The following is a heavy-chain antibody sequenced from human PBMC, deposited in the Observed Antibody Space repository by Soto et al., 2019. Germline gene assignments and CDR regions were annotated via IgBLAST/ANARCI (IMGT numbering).Heavy chain of an antibody. D-gene: IGHD1-26*01. V-gene: IGHV4-59*08. CDR3: ARQGVGALHGLVAV. CDR2: VHHSWGS. Sequence: QVQLQESGPGLVKPSETLSLSCTVSNGSISNYYGSWIRQPPGKGMEWIGYVHHSWGSFYNPSLQSGVAISLDPSKSQFSLKLTSVSAHVTAVYYCARQGVGALHGLVAVWGQGITVTVSS. CDR1: NGSISNYY. J-gene: IGHJ6*02.